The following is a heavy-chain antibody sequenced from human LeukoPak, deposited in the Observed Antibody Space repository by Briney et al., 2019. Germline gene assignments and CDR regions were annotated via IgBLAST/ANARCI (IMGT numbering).Heavy chain of an antibody. CDR2: IYRDGST. D-gene: IGHD3-10*01. Sequence: GGSLKLSCAASGLTVSSNYMSWVRQGPGKGLEWVSSIYRDGSTYYADSVKGRFTISRDNSKNTVYLQMNSLRAEDTAVYYCARDQGLGHYFDSWGQGTLVTVSS. J-gene: IGHJ4*02. V-gene: IGHV3-53*01. CDR3: ARDQGLGHYFDS. CDR1: GLTVSSNY.